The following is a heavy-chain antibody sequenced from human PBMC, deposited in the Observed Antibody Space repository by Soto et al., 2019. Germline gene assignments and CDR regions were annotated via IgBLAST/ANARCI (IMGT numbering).Heavy chain of an antibody. J-gene: IGHJ4*02. D-gene: IGHD3-10*01. CDR2: ISAYNGNT. CDR1: GYTFTSYG. V-gene: IGHV1-18*01. CDR3: ATPGHGEGIGDAY. Sequence: QVQLVQSGAEVKKPGASVKVSCKASGYTFTSYGISWVRQAPGQGLEWMGWISAYNGNTNYAQKLQGRVTMTTDTSNSKAYIEARNLGSDDTAVDYCATPGHGEGIGDAYWGQGTLVTVSS.